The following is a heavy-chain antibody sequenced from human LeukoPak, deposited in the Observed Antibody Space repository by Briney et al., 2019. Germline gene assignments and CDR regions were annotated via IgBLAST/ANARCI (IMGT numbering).Heavy chain of an antibody. CDR1: GYTFTSYG. J-gene: IGHJ4*02. V-gene: IGHV1-18*01. CDR2: ISTYNGNT. Sequence: ASVKVSCKASGYTFTSYGISWVRQAPGQGLEWMGWISTYNGNTNHAQKLQGRLTMTTDTSTSTAYMELRSLRSDDTAVYYCARVLWFGEEGSDYWGQGTLVTVSS. D-gene: IGHD3-10*01. CDR3: ARVLWFGEEGSDY.